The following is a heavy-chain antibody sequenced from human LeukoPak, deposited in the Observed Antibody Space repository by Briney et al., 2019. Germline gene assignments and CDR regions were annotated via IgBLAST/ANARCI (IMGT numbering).Heavy chain of an antibody. J-gene: IGHJ4*02. Sequence: PSETLSLTCTVSGGSIISGDYYWSWIRQPPGKGLEWIGYIYYSGTTYYNPSLKSRLTISVDASKNQFSLRLTSVTAADSAVHYCARTCIGGNCYLSFDYWGQGTLVTVSS. V-gene: IGHV4-30-4*01. CDR2: IYYSGTT. CDR1: GGSIISGDYY. CDR3: ARTCIGGNCYLSFDY. D-gene: IGHD2-15*01.